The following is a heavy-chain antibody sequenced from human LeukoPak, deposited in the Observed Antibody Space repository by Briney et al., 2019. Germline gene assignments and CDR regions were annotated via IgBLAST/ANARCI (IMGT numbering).Heavy chain of an antibody. Sequence: GGSLRLSCAASGFTFSSYGMHWVRQAPGKGLEWVAYISIGTSFIYYADSVKGRFTISRDNAKNSLYLQVNSLRAEDTAVYYCARSPTFRGWFDPWGQGTLVTVSS. V-gene: IGHV3-21*01. J-gene: IGHJ5*02. CDR3: ARSPTFRGWFDP. D-gene: IGHD2/OR15-2a*01. CDR2: ISIGTSFI. CDR1: GFTFSSYG.